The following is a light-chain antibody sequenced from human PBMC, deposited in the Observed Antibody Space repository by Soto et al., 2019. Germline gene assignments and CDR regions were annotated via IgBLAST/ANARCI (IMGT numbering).Light chain of an antibody. J-gene: IGKJ5*01. CDR2: GAS. V-gene: IGKV3D-15*01. CDR3: QQYNNWPIT. CDR1: ESVASPN. Sequence: EMVMTQSPATLSVSPGERATLSCRARESVASPNLAWYQQKPGQAPRLLIYGASTRASDTPARFSGSGSVTEFALTISSLQSEDFAVYYCQQYNNWPITFGQGTRLENK.